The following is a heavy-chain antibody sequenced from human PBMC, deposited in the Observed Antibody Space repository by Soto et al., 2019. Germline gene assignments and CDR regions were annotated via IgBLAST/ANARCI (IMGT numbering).Heavy chain of an antibody. CDR2: ISYDGSNK. CDR1: GFTFSSYG. J-gene: IGHJ6*02. V-gene: IGHV3-30*18. Sequence: QVQLVESGGGVVQPGRSLRLSCAASGFTFSSYGMHWVRQAPGKGLEWVAVISYDGSNKYYADSVKGRFTISRDNSKNTLYLQMNSLRAEDTAVYYCAKDRAVSNGGYGMDVWGQGTTVTVSS. CDR3: AKDRAVSNGGYGMDV. D-gene: IGHD7-27*01.